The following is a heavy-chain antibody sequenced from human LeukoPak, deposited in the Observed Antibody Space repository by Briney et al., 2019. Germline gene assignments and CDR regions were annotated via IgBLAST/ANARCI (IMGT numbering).Heavy chain of an antibody. CDR1: GFTFDDYA. J-gene: IGHJ4*02. V-gene: IGHV3-9*01. CDR2: ISWNSGSI. CDR3: AKDIGNYEKYYFDY. Sequence: GRSLRLSCAASGFTFDDYAMHWVRQAPGKGLEWVSGISWNSGSIGYADSVKGRFTISRDDAKNSLYLQVNSLRAEDTALYYCAKDIGNYEKYYFDYWGQGTLVTVSS. D-gene: IGHD1-7*01.